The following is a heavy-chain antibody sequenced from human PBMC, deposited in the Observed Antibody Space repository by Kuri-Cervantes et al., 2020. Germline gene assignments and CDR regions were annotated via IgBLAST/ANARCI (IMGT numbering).Heavy chain of an antibody. CDR3: ARDFGEWSITIFWPD. CDR1: GYTFTSYG. D-gene: IGHD3-9*01. J-gene: IGHJ4*02. CDR2: ISAYNGNT. V-gene: IGHV1-18*01. Sequence: ASVKVSCKASGYTFTSYGISWVRQAPGQGLEWMGWISAYNGNTNYAQKLQGRVTMTTDTSTSTAYMELRSLRSDDTAVYYCARDFGEWSITIFWPDWGQGTLVTVSS.